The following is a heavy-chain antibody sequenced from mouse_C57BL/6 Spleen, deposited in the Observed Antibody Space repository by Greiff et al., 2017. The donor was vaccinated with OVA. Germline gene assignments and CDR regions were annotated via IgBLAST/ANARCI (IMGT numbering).Heavy chain of an antibody. CDR3: ASLLLFAY. D-gene: IGHD2-10*01. J-gene: IGHJ3*01. CDR2: IYPGSGKT. CDR1: GYSFTSYY. V-gene: IGHV1-66*01. Sequence: VQLQESGPELVKPGASVKISCKASGYSFTSYYIHWVKQRPGQGLEWIGWIYPGSGKTKYNEKFKGKATMTADTSSSTAYMQLSSLTSEDSAVYYCASLLLFAYWGQGTLVTVSA.